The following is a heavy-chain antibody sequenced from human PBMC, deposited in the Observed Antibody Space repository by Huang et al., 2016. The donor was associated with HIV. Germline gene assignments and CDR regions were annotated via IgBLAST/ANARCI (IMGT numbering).Heavy chain of an antibody. V-gene: IGHV4-39*01. D-gene: IGHD6-19*01. CDR2: MYYSVNT. Sequence: LQLQESCPGLVKSSETLSLICTVSGGSISSRSYYWGWIRQPPGKGREWLGSMYYSVNTYYNPPLKRRVTISVDTSKNEFSLMLISVTAPDSAVYYCARHGRVSGGYYNVMDVWGRGTTVTVSS. CDR1: GGSISSRSYY. CDR3: ARHGRVSGGYYNVMDV. J-gene: IGHJ6*02.